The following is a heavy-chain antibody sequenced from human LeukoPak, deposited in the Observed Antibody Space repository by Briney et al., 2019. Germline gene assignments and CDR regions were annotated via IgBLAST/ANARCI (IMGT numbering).Heavy chain of an antibody. Sequence: PGGSLRLSCAASGFTFSSYSMNWVRQAPGKRLKWFSSTGSSGSYIYYADSVKGRFTISRDNAKKSLYLQMNSLRVEDTAVYYCARGAPYSSSWYWVDYWGQGTLVTVSS. D-gene: IGHD6-13*01. CDR3: ARGAPYSSSWYWVDY. V-gene: IGHV3-21*01. J-gene: IGHJ4*02. CDR2: TGSSGSYI. CDR1: GFTFSSYS.